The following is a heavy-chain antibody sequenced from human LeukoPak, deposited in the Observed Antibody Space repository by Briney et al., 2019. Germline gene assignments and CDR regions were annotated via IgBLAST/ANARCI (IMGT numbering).Heavy chain of an antibody. CDR1: GFTFSSYA. J-gene: IGHJ4*02. CDR3: AKGYYYDSSGYYDTSPLLDY. D-gene: IGHD3-22*01. CDR2: ISGSGGST. V-gene: IGHV3-23*01. Sequence: SGGSLRLSCAASGFTFSSYAMSWVRQAPGKGLEWVSAISGSGGSTYYADSVKGRFTLSRDNSKNTLYLQMNSLRAEDTAVYYCAKGYYYDSSGYYDTSPLLDYWGQGTLVTVSS.